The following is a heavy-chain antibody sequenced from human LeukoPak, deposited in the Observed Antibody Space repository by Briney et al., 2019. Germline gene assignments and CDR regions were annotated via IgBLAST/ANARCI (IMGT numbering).Heavy chain of an antibody. CDR2: INHSGST. D-gene: IGHD6-19*01. V-gene: IGHV4-34*01. CDR1: GGSFSGYY. Sequence: PSETLSLTCAVYGGSFSGYYWIWIRQPPGKGLEWIGEINHSGSTNYNPSLKSRVTISVDTSKNQFSLKLSSVTAADTAVYYCARGSSGWYRGWFDPWGQGTLVTVSS. CDR3: ARGSSGWYRGWFDP. J-gene: IGHJ5*02.